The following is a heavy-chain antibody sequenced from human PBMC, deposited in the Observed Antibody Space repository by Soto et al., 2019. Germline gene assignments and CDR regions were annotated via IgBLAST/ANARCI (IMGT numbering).Heavy chain of an antibody. CDR2: IRSKAYGGTT. V-gene: IGHV3-49*04. J-gene: IGHJ6*02. CDR3: TRDLLDCSSNSRLIYYYYGMDV. D-gene: IGHD2-2*01. Sequence: GGSLRLSCTASGFTFGDYAMSWVRQAPGKGLEWVGFIRSKAYGGTTEYAASVKGRFTISRDDSKSIVYLQMNSLKTEDTAVYYCTRDLLDCSSNSRLIYYYYGMDVWGQGTTVTVSS. CDR1: GFTFGDYA.